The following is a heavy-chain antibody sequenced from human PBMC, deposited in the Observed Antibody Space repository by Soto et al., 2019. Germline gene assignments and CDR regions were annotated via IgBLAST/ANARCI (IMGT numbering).Heavy chain of an antibody. J-gene: IGHJ4*02. CDR1: GGSISIGDYY. CDR3: AREYYYDSSGYYY. CDR2: IYYSGSN. D-gene: IGHD3-22*01. V-gene: IGHV4-30-4*08. Sequence: SETLSLTCPVSGGSISIGDYYWGWIRHPPGKGLEWMGYIYYSGSNYYTPSLKSRVTISADTSKNQFSLKLSSVTAADTAVYYCAREYYYDSSGYYYWGQGTLVTVSS.